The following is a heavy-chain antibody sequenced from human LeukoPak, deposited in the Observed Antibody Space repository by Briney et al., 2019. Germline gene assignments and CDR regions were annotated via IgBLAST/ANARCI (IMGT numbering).Heavy chain of an antibody. CDR3: AREGLYYDRRRSYYYYGMDV. CDR2: ISYDGSNK. Sequence: GSLRLSCAASGFTFSSYAMHWVRRAPGKGLEWVAVISYDGSNKYYADSVKGRFTISRDNSKNTLYLQMNSLRAEDTAVYYCAREGLYYDRRRSYYYYGMDVWGQGTTVTVSS. V-gene: IGHV3-30-3*01. D-gene: IGHD3-22*01. J-gene: IGHJ6*02. CDR1: GFTFSSYA.